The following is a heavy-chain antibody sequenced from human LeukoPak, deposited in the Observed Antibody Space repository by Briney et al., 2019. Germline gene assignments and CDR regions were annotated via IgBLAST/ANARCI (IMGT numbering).Heavy chain of an antibody. D-gene: IGHD5-18*01. CDR1: GFTFSSYG. Sequence: PGGSLRLSCAASGFTFSSYGMHWVRQAPGKGLEWVAFIRYDGSNKYYADSVKGRFTISRDNSKNTLYLQMNSLRAEDTAVYYCEPGGGYRQYYFDYWGQGTLVTVSS. V-gene: IGHV3-30*02. CDR3: EPGGGYRQYYFDY. CDR2: IRYDGSNK. J-gene: IGHJ4*02.